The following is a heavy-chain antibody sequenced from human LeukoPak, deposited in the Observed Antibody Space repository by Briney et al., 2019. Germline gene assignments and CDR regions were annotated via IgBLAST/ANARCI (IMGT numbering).Heavy chain of an antibody. Sequence: GASVKVSCKASGYTFTSYAMHWVRQAPGQRLEWMGWINAGNGNTKYSQKFQGRVTITRDTSASTAYMELSSLRSEDTAVYYCAREGFDWLSNTPFDYWGQGTLVTVSS. J-gene: IGHJ4*02. CDR1: GYTFTSYA. CDR3: AREGFDWLSNTPFDY. V-gene: IGHV1-3*01. CDR2: INAGNGNT. D-gene: IGHD3-9*01.